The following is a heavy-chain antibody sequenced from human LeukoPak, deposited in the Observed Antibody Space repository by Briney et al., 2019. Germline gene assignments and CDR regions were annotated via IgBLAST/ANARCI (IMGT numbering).Heavy chain of an antibody. CDR3: ARDSTLRYFDWPLDY. D-gene: IGHD3-9*01. J-gene: IGHJ4*02. Sequence: GASVKVSCKASGYTFTSHVFNWVRQATGQGLEWMGWMDPNSGDTGYAQKFQGRVTMTRDTSISTAYMELSSLTSEDTAVYYCARDSTLRYFDWPLDYWGQGTLVTVSS. CDR2: MDPNSGDT. CDR1: GYTFTSHV. V-gene: IGHV1-8*01.